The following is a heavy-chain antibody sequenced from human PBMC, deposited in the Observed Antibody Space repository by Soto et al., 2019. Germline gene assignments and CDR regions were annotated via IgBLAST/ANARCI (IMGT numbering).Heavy chain of an antibody. D-gene: IGHD3-22*01. J-gene: IGHJ4*02. CDR3: ARLANYYDRSGYSPSRDY. Sequence: QVQLVQSGAEVKKPGSSVKVSCKASGGTFSSYTISWVRQAPGQGLEWMGRIIPVLGITGYAQKFQGRVTITADKTTSTAYVEVSSLRYADTAVYYCARLANYYDRSGYSPSRDYWGQGTLVNVSS. CDR2: IIPVLGIT. CDR1: GGTFSSYT. V-gene: IGHV1-69*02.